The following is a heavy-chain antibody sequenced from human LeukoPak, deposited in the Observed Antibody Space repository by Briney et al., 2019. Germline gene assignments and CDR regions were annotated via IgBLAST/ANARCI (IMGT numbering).Heavy chain of an antibody. J-gene: IGHJ4*02. CDR1: GFTFSDYY. D-gene: IGHD3-22*01. V-gene: IGHV3-11*01. CDR3: ARDFYDTSGCLDS. Sequence: GGSLRLSCAASGFTFSDYYMCWIRLAPGKGLQWISYISRSAGTIFYADSVKGRFTISRDNAKNSLYLQMNSLRDEDTAVYYCARDFYDTSGCLDSWGQGTLVTVSS. CDR2: ISRSAGTI.